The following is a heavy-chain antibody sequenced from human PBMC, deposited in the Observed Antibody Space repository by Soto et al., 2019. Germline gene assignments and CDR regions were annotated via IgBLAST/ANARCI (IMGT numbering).Heavy chain of an antibody. V-gene: IGHV3-72*01. CDR3: VKVPGDTYGFRYFDY. D-gene: IGHD5-18*01. J-gene: IGHJ4*02. Sequence: PGGSLRLSCAASGFTFSDHYMEWVRQAPGKGLEWVGRVRNKARIYTTEYAASVKGRFTISREDSKNSLFLQMNSLKTEDTAVYYCVKVPGDTYGFRYFDYWGQGALVTVSS. CDR1: GFTFSDHY. CDR2: VRNKARIYTT.